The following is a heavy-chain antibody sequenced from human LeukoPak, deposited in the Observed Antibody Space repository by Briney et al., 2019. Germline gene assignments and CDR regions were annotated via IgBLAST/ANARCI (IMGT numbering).Heavy chain of an antibody. CDR3: ARDKRDGYNYCFDY. J-gene: IGHJ4*02. V-gene: IGHV4-31*02. Sequence: LRLSCAASGFTFSSYAMSWVRQAPGKGLEWIGYIYYSGSTYYNPSLKSRVTISVDTSKNQFSLKLSSVTAADTAVYYCARDKRDGYNYCFDYWGQGTLVTVSS. CDR2: IYYSGST. CDR1: GFTFSSYA. D-gene: IGHD5-24*01.